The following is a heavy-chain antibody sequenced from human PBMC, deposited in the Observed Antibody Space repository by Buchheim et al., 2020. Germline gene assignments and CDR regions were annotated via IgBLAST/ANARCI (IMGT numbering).Heavy chain of an antibody. CDR3: ARVEDYYDSSGTTGGGFDY. V-gene: IGHV4-59*01. J-gene: IGHJ4*02. Sequence: QVQLQESGPGLVKPSETLSLTCTVSGGSISSYYWSWIRQPPGKGLEWIGYIYYSGSTNYNPSLKSRVTISVDTSKNQFSLKLSSVTAADTAVYYCARVEDYYDSSGTTGGGFDYWGQGTL. CDR1: GGSISSYY. CDR2: IYYSGST. D-gene: IGHD3-22*01.